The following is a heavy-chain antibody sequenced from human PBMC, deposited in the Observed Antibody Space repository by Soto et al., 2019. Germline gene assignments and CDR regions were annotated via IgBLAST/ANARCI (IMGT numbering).Heavy chain of an antibody. V-gene: IGHV1-46*03. Sequence: QVQLVQSGAEVKKPGASVKVSCKASGYTFTSYYMHWVRQAPGQGLEWMGIINPSGGSTSYAQKFQGRVTMTRDTSTSTVYMDLSSLRSEDTAVYYCARDQSYCSSTSCYKDDAFDIWGQGTMVTVSS. CDR1: GYTFTSYY. CDR3: ARDQSYCSSTSCYKDDAFDI. D-gene: IGHD2-2*02. J-gene: IGHJ3*02. CDR2: INPSGGST.